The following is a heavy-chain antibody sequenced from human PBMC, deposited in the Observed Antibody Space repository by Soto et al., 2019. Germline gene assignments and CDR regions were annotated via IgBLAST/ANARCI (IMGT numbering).Heavy chain of an antibody. CDR1: GFSLSTTAVG. V-gene: IGHV2-5*02. CDR3: AHIAYAWVLGGFDY. J-gene: IGHJ4*02. CDR2: IYWDDDK. D-gene: IGHD3-16*01. Sequence: QITLKESGPTLVKPTQTLTLTCTFSGFSLSTTAVGVGWIRQPPGRALEWLALIYWDDDKRYSPSLTSRLTITKDPSKNQVVLTMTNMDPVDTATYYCAHIAYAWVLGGFDYWGQGTLVTVSS.